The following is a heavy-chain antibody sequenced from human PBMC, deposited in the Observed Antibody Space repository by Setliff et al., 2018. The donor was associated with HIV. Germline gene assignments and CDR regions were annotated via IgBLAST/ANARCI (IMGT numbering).Heavy chain of an antibody. Sequence: ASVKVSCKASGYTFSNYDINWVRQATGQGLEWMGWMNPNSGNTGCAQKFQGRVTMTRNTSISTAYMQLSSLRSEDTAVYYCARDNPTSISSGWYGWRYYYYMDVWGKGTTVTVSS. D-gene: IGHD6-19*01. CDR2: MNPNSGNT. CDR1: GYTFSNYD. V-gene: IGHV1-8*02. J-gene: IGHJ6*03. CDR3: ARDNPTSISSGWYGWRYYYYMDV.